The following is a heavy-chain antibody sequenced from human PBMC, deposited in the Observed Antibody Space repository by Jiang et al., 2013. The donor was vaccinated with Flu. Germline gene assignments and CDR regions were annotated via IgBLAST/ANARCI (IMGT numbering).Heavy chain of an antibody. J-gene: IGHJ3*02. D-gene: IGHD5-18*01. CDR2: IYYSGST. CDR3: GGYGFGRNDAFDI. V-gene: IGHV4-39*01. CDR1: GGSISSSSYY. Sequence: GPGLVKPSETLSLTCTVSGGSISSSSYYWGWIRQPPGKGLEWIGSIYYSGSTYYNPSLKSRVTISVDTSKNQFSLKLSSVTAADTAVYYCGGYGFGRNDAFDIWGQGTMVTVSS.